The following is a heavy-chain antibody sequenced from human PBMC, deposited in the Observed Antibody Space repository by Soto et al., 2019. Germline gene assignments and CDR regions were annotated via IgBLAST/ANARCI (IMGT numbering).Heavy chain of an antibody. CDR3: ARDQGIAAAGIASRGMDV. CDR1: GFTFSSYA. D-gene: IGHD6-13*01. CDR2: ISYDGSNK. V-gene: IGHV3-30-3*01. J-gene: IGHJ6*02. Sequence: PGGSLRLSCAASGFTFSSYAMHWVRQAPGKGLEWVAVISYDGSNKYYADSVKGRFTISRDNSKNTLYLQMNSLRAEDTAVYYCARDQGIAAAGIASRGMDVWGQGTTVTVSS.